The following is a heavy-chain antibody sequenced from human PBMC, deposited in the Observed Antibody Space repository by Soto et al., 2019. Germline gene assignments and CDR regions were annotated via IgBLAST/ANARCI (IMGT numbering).Heavy chain of an antibody. Sequence: ELQLLESGGGLVQPGGSLIVTCAASGFTFSSYGMTWVRQAPGKGLEWVSSIGGRGGSTHYTDSVKGRFTISRDNSKNTLYLQMNSLRAEDAAVYYCAKKSGPITPTPFYYYYYMDVWGKGTTVTVSS. V-gene: IGHV3-23*01. CDR3: AKKSGPITPTPFYYYYYMDV. D-gene: IGHD1-20*01. CDR1: GFTFSSYG. CDR2: IGGRGGST. J-gene: IGHJ6*03.